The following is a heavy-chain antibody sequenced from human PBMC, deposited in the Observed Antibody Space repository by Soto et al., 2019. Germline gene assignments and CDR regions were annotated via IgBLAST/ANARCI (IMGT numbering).Heavy chain of an antibody. D-gene: IGHD3-22*01. Sequence: QLQLQESGPGLVKPSKTLSLTCTVSGGSISSSSYYWGWIRQPPGKGLEWIGSIYYSGSTYYNPSLKSRVTISVDTSKNQFSLKLSSVTAADTAVYYCARDWGYYDSSGYYRLYSYGMDVWGQGTTVTVSS. CDR3: ARDWGYYDSSGYYRLYSYGMDV. V-gene: IGHV4-39*01. CDR2: IYYSGST. CDR1: GGSISSSSYY. J-gene: IGHJ6*02.